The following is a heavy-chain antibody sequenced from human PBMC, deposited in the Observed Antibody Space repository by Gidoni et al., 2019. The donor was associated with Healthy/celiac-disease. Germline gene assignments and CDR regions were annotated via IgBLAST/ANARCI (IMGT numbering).Heavy chain of an antibody. V-gene: IGHV3-48*02. CDR2: ISSSSSTI. Sequence: EVQLVESGGGLVQPGGSLRLSCAASGFTFSSYSMNWVRPAPGKGLEWVSYISSSSSTIYYADSVKGRFTISRDNAKNSLYLQMNSLRDEDTAVYYCARVPHGFLRSTTHTPFDYWGQGTLVTVSS. CDR3: ARVPHGFLRSTTHTPFDY. J-gene: IGHJ4*02. D-gene: IGHD2-2*01. CDR1: GFTFSSYS.